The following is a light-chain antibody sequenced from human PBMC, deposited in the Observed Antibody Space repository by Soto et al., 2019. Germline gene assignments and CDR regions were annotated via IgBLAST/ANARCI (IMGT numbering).Light chain of an antibody. CDR2: GAS. CDR1: QSVSSSY. CDR3: QQYGSSLFT. J-gene: IGKJ3*01. V-gene: IGKV3-20*01. Sequence: EIVLTQPPGTLSLSPGERATLSCRASQSVSSSYLAWYQQKPGQAPRLLIYGASSRATGIQDRFSGSGSGTDFTLTISRLEPEDFAVYYCQQYGSSLFTFGPGTKVDIK.